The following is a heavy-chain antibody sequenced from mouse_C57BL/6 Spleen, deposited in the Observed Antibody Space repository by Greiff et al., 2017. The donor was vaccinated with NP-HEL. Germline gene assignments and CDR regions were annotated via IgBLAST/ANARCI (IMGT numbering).Heavy chain of an antibody. V-gene: IGHV1-22*01. CDR3: AVFITTVVGGY. J-gene: IGHJ2*01. D-gene: IGHD1-1*01. Sequence: EVQLQQSGPELVKPGASVKMSCKASGYTFTDYNMHWVKQSHGKSLEWIGYINPNNGGTSYNQKFKGKATLTVNKSSSTAYMELRSLTSEDSAVYYCAVFITTVVGGYWGQGTTLTVSS. CDR1: GYTFTDYN. CDR2: INPNNGGT.